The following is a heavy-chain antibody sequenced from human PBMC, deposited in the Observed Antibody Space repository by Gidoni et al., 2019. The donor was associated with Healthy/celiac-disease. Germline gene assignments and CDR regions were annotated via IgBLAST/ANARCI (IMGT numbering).Heavy chain of an antibody. CDR3: AQPMTMVTSTYAFDI. CDR1: GFTFSSYC. V-gene: IGHV3-30*18. Sequence: QVQLVESGGGVVQPGRSLRLSCAASGFTFSSYCMHWVRQATGKWLEWVAVISYDGSNRYYAYSVKGRFTISRDKSKSPLYLQMNSLRAEDTAVYYCAQPMTMVTSTYAFDIWGQGTMVTVSS. D-gene: IGHD4-17*01. J-gene: IGHJ3*02. CDR2: ISYDGSNR.